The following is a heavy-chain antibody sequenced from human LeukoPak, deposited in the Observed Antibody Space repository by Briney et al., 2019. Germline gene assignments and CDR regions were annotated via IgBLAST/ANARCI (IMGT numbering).Heavy chain of an antibody. CDR1: GYTFTGYY. Sequence: GASVKVSCKASGYTFTGYYMHWVRQAPGQGLEWMGWINPNSGGTNYAQKFQGRVTMTRDTSISTAYMELSRLRSDDTAVYYCASEGDILTGPNWFDPWGQETLVTVSS. CDR2: INPNSGGT. D-gene: IGHD3-9*01. V-gene: IGHV1-2*02. J-gene: IGHJ5*02. CDR3: ASEGDILTGPNWFDP.